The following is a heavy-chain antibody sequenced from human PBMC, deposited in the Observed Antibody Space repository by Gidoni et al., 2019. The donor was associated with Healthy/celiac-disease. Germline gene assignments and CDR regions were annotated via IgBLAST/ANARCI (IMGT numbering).Heavy chain of an antibody. J-gene: IGHJ5*02. D-gene: IGHD3-10*01. CDR1: GGSFSGSY. CDR3: ARGRFKVRGRVYPNWFDP. CDR2: INHSGST. V-gene: IGHV4-34*01. Sequence: QVQLQQWGAGLLKPSETLSLTCAVYGGSFSGSYWSWIRQPPGKGLEWIGEINHSGSTNYNPSLKSRVTISVDTSKNQFSLKLSSVTAADTAVYYCARGRFKVRGRVYPNWFDPWGQGTLVTVSS.